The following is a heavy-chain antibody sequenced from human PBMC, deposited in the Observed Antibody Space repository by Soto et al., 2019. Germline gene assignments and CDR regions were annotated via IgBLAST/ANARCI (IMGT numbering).Heavy chain of an antibody. CDR3: ATGRTWLPTGPFGGMDV. Sequence: ASVKVSCKVSGYTLTELSMHWVRQAPGKGLAWMGGFDPEDGETIYAQKFQGRVTMTEDTSTDTAYMELSSLRSADTAVYYCATGRTWLPTGPFGGMDVWGQGTTVTVS. D-gene: IGHD6-19*01. V-gene: IGHV1-24*01. CDR1: GYTLTELS. CDR2: FDPEDGET. J-gene: IGHJ6*02.